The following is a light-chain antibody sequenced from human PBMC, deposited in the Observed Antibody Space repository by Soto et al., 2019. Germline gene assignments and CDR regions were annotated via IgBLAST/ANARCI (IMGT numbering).Light chain of an antibody. Sequence: LSQAGSVGGAPGQSIKISCTGTSSDVGGYNYVSWYQQHPGKAPKLMIYEVSNRPSGVSNRFSGSKSGNTASLTISGLQAEDEADYYCSSYTSSSTAVFGGGTKVTVL. J-gene: IGLJ2*01. CDR1: SSDVGGYNY. CDR2: EVS. CDR3: SSYTSSSTAV. V-gene: IGLV2-14*01.